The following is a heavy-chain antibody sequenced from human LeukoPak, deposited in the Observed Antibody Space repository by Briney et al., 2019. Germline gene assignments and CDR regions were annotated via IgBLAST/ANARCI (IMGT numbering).Heavy chain of an antibody. J-gene: IGHJ4*02. D-gene: IGHD3-22*01. Sequence: GGSLRLSCAASGFTFSTYWVHWVRQTPGKGLEWVSGTNDDGGSTYYADCVKGRFTISRDNAKNTLYLQMNSLRAEDTAVYYCASFGGYPDYWGQETLVTVSS. V-gene: IGHV3-74*01. CDR1: GFTFSTYW. CDR3: ASFGGYPDY. CDR2: TNDDGGST.